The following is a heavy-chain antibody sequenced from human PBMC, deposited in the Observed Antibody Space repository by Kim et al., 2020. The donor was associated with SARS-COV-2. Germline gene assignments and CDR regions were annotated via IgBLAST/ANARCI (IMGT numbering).Heavy chain of an antibody. CDR1: GRSISAY. Sequence: SETLSLTCTVSGRSISAYWSWIRQFPGKGLEWIGYVSPTGTTLYNPSVKSRLTISVDTSKNQFFLNLNSVTTADTAIYYCARGGQYTTTFDSWGQGTLVT. CDR2: VSPTGTT. J-gene: IGHJ4*02. D-gene: IGHD2-2*02. V-gene: IGHV4-59*01. CDR3: ARGGQYTTTFDS.